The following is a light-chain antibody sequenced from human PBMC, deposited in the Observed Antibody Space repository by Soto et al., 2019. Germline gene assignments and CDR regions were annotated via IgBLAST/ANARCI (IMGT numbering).Light chain of an antibody. CDR1: HTVNSNY. CDR3: QQHGDSLT. J-gene: IGKJ4*01. CDR2: GAS. V-gene: IGKV3-20*01. Sequence: ETVLTQSPGTLSLSPGERATLSCRASHTVNSNYLGWYQQKPGEAPRLLMDGASSRATGIPDRFSGSGSGTDFTLTISRLEPEDFAVYYCQQHGDSLTFGGRTKVDIK.